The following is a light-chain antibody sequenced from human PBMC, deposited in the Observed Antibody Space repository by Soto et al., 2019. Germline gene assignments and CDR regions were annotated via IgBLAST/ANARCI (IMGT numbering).Light chain of an antibody. CDR2: EVT. J-gene: IGLJ1*01. CDR3: SSYSGTNNYV. Sequence: VLTQPPSASGSPGQSVTISCTGTSSDVGGYNFVSWYQQHPGKAPKLIIYEVTKRPSGVPDRFSGSKSGNTASLTVSGLQAEDEADYYCSSYSGTNNYVFGTGTKVTVL. CDR1: SSDVGGYNF. V-gene: IGLV2-8*01.